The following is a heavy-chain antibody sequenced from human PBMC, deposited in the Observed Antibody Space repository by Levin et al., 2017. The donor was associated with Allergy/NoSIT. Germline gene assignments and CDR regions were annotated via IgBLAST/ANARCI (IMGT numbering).Heavy chain of an antibody. CDR2: ISSTGSTI. CDR3: ARQLGNFWSSYNYFDY. Sequence: AGGSLRLSCAASGFTFSSYEMNWVRRAPGKGLEWVSYISSTGSTIYSADSVKGRFTISRDNAKNSLYLHMNSLRAEDTAVYYCARQLGNFWSSYNYFDYWGQGTLVTVSS. J-gene: IGHJ4*02. D-gene: IGHD3-3*01. CDR1: GFTFSSYE. V-gene: IGHV3-48*03.